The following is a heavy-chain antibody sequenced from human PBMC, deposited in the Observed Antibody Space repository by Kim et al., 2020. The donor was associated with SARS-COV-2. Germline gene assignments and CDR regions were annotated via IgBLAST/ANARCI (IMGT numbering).Heavy chain of an antibody. Sequence: ADSVKGRFTISRDNAKNTLYLQMKNLRVEDTATYYCARDPHFYYSAGNFLSWGQGTLVAVSS. D-gene: IGHD3-10*01. J-gene: IGHJ5*02. V-gene: IGHV3-74*01. CDR3: ARDPHFYYSAGNFLS.